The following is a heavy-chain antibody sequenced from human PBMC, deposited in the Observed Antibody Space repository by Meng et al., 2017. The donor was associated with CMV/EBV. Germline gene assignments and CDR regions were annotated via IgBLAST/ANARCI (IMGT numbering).Heavy chain of an antibody. CDR1: EFTFSSYT. J-gene: IGHJ6*02. Sequence: GESLKISCAASEFTFSSYTMSWVRQAPGKGLEWVSSITPNSSYILYADSMKGRVTISRDNAKDSLYLQMNSLRAEDTAVYYCARDRYCSSTSCYEYYYYYGMDVWGQGTTVTVSS. CDR3: ARDRYCSSTSCYEYYYYYGMDV. D-gene: IGHD2-2*01. V-gene: IGHV3-21*06. CDR2: ITPNSSYI.